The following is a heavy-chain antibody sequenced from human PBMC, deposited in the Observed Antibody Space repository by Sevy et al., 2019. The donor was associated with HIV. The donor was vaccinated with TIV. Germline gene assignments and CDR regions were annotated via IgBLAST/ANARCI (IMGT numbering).Heavy chain of an antibody. D-gene: IGHD2-2*01. CDR3: ARTSRGIVVIPAAQHYYGMDV. CDR1: GYTFTSYG. J-gene: IGHJ6*02. V-gene: IGHV7-4-1*02. CDR2: INTNTGNP. Sequence: ASVKVSCKASGYTFTSYGMNWVRQAPGQGLEWMGWINTNTGNPTYAQGFTGRFVFSLDTSVGTAYLQISSLKAEDTAVYYCARTSRGIVVIPAAQHYYGMDVWGQGTTVTVSS.